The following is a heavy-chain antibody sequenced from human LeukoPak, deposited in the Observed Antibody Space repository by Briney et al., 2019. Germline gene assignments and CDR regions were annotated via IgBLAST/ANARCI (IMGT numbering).Heavy chain of an antibody. Sequence: GASVKVSCKASGYIFTAYYMHWVRQAPGQGLEWMGWISAYNGNTNYAQKLQGRVTMTTDTSTSTAYMELRSLRSDDTAVYYCARAYYYDSSGYYPIDYWGQGTLVTVSS. CDR3: ARAYYYDSSGYYPIDY. CDR2: ISAYNGNT. J-gene: IGHJ4*02. V-gene: IGHV1-18*04. CDR1: GYIFTAYY. D-gene: IGHD3-22*01.